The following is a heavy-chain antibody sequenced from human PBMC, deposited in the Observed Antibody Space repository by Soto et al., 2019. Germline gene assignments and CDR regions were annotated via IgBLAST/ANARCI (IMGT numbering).Heavy chain of an antibody. Sequence: ASVKVSCKASGYSFTSYDINWVRQATGQGLEWMGWMNPNSGNTGYAQKFQGRVTMTTDTSTSTAYMELRSLRSDDTAVYYCARDAAVGLFDYWGQGTLVTVSS. J-gene: IGHJ4*02. D-gene: IGHD1-26*01. CDR1: GYSFTSYD. CDR3: ARDAAVGLFDY. V-gene: IGHV1-8*01. CDR2: MNPNSGNT.